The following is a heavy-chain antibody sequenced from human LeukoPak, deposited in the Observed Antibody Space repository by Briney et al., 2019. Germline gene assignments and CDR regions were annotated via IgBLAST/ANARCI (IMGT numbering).Heavy chain of an antibody. CDR3: AREVAGVPFNYCGSGSYINWFDP. CDR2: IYYSGST. J-gene: IGHJ5*02. V-gene: IGHV4-61*01. CDR1: GGSVSSGSYY. Sequence: SETLSLTCTVSGGSVSSGSYYWSWIRQPPGKGLEWIGYIYYSGSTNYNPSLKSRVTISVDTSKNQFSLKLSSVTAADTAVYYCAREVAGVPFNYCGSGSYINWFDPWGQGTLVTVSS. D-gene: IGHD3-10*01.